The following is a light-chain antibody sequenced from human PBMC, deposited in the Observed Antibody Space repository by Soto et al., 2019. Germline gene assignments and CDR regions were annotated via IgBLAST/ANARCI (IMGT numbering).Light chain of an antibody. V-gene: IGLV2-14*01. Sequence: QSALTQPASVSGSPGQSITISCTGTGSDVGGYNYVSWYQQHPGKAPELMIFDVSNRPSGVSNRFSGSKSGNTASLTISGLQAEDEADYYCSSYTRSNTRVFGTGTKVTVL. J-gene: IGLJ1*01. CDR1: GSDVGGYNY. CDR3: SSYTRSNTRV. CDR2: DVS.